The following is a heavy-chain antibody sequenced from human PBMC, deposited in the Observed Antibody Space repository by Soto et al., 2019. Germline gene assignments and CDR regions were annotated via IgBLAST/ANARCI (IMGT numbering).Heavy chain of an antibody. D-gene: IGHD5-18*01. J-gene: IGHJ6*02. Sequence: HPGGSLRLSCAAAGFTFSSYAMSWVRQAPGKGLEWVSAISGSGGSTYYADSVKGRFTISRDNSKNTLYLQMNSLRAEDTAVYYCANRGYSYGYPPGYYGMDVWGQGTTVTVSS. V-gene: IGHV3-23*01. CDR2: ISGSGGST. CDR3: ANRGYSYGYPPGYYGMDV. CDR1: GFTFSSYA.